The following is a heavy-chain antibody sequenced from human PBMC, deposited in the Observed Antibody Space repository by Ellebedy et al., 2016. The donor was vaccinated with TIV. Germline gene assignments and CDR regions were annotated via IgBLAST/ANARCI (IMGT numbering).Heavy chain of an antibody. CDR2: ISNTGSRT. J-gene: IGHJ4*02. CDR3: AKDRTSGDGYWVFDN. D-gene: IGHD5-18*01. CDR1: GFTFSSYA. Sequence: GESLKISCAASGFTFSSYAMSWVRQAPGKGLEWVSTISNTGSRTYYADSVEGRFTISRDNSKRTVDLQMNGLRAEDTAIYFCAKDRTSGDGYWVFDNWGQGTLVSVSS. V-gene: IGHV3-23*01.